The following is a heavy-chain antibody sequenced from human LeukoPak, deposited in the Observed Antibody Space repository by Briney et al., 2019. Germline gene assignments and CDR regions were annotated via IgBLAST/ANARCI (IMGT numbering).Heavy chain of an antibody. V-gene: IGHV3-9*01. CDR3: AKGYYYDSSGYYFDY. Sequence: GRSLRLSCAASGFTFDDYAMHWVRQAPGKGLEWVSGISWNSGSIGYADSVKGRFTISRDNAKNSLYLQTNSLRAEDTALHYCAKGYYYDSSGYYFDYWGQGTLVTVSS. J-gene: IGHJ4*02. CDR1: GFTFDDYA. CDR2: ISWNSGSI. D-gene: IGHD3-22*01.